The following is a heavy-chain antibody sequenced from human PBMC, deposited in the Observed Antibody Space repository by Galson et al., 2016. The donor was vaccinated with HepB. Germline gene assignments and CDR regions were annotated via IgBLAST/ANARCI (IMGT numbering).Heavy chain of an antibody. Sequence: QSGAEVKRPGESLKISCQCSGYSFTIYWIAWVRQMPGKGLEWMGVIYPGDSTARYGLSFQGQVTMSVDTSINTAYLELTSLKASDTAMYFCAREEFFQFWGQGTLVTVSS. D-gene: IGHD3-10*01. J-gene: IGHJ1*01. V-gene: IGHV5-51*01. CDR2: IYPGDSTA. CDR1: GYSFTIYW. CDR3: AREEFFQF.